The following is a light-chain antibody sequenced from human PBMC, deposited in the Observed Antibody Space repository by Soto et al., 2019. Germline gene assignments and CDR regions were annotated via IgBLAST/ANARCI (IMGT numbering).Light chain of an antibody. CDR3: GTWDRSLNAVV. Sequence: QAVVTQPPSVSATPGQKVNISCSGSSSNIGNHYVSCFQQVPGTAPKVLIYDSNKRPSGIPDRFSGSKSGTSATLGITGLQTGDEADYFCGTWDRSLNAVVFGRGTKLTVL. CDR2: DSN. J-gene: IGLJ2*01. V-gene: IGLV1-51*01. CDR1: SSNIGNHY.